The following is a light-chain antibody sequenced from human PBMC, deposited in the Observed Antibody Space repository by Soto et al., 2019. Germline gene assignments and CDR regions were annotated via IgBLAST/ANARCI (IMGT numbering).Light chain of an antibody. CDR2: GAS. Sequence: EVVMTQSPATLSVSPGERATLSCRSSETVATNLAWYQQKPGQAPRLLISGASTRAAGISDRFSGSGSGTEFPHTIISLRSEDSAIYYCQQYFEWPPMTFGQGTKVEI. J-gene: IGKJ1*01. CDR1: ETVATN. CDR3: QQYFEWPPMT. V-gene: IGKV3-15*01.